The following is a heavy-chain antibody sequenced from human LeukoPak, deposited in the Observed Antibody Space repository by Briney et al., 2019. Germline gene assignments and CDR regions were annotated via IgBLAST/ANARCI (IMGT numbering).Heavy chain of an antibody. CDR2: IYYSGST. CDR3: ARDETLLGDAFDI. V-gene: IGHV4-30-4*01. J-gene: IGHJ3*02. Sequence: SQTLSLTCTVSGGSISSGDYYWSWIRQPPGKGLEWIGYIYYSGSTYYNPSLKSRVTISVDTSKNQFSLKLSSVTAADTAVYYCARDETLLGDAFDIWGQGTMVTVSS. D-gene: IGHD3-16*01. CDR1: GGSISSGDYY.